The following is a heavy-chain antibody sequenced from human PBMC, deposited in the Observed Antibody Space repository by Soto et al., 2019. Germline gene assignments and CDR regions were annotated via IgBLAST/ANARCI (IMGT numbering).Heavy chain of an antibody. CDR1: GFTVNDYA. Sequence: QPRGSLLVSCASSGFTVNDYAMSWVRQAPGKGLEWVSAISGSGKSNTFYADSVKGRFTISRDNSENTLYLQMNGLRADDSAVYYCANRIAQSIYWGQGTLVTVSS. CDR2: ISGSGKSNT. J-gene: IGHJ4*02. CDR3: ANRIAQSIY. V-gene: IGHV3-23*01. D-gene: IGHD2-15*01.